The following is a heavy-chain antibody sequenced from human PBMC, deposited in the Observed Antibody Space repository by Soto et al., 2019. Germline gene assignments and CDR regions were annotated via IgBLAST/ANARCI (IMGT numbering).Heavy chain of an antibody. CDR2: AHHRGST. CDR1: GGSVRSTNY. CDR3: ARDVSNSYRSTSNWFDP. D-gene: IGHD6-13*01. Sequence: QVQLQESGPGLVKPSGTLSLTRAVSGGSVRSTNYWSWVRQPPGKGLEWIGDAHHRGSTNYNPSLKSRVSISVDKSKNQFSLKLNSVTAADTAVYYCARDVSNSYRSTSNWFDPWGQGTLVTVSS. V-gene: IGHV4-4*02. J-gene: IGHJ5*02.